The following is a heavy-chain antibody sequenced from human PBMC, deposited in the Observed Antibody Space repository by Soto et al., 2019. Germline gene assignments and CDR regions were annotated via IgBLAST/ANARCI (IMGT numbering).Heavy chain of an antibody. Sequence: QVQLQESGPGLVKPSQTLSLTCTVSGGSITTGGYYWSWIRQHPGKGLEWIGYIYYSGSTSSNPSLKSRITMSVDTSKNQCSLKLSSVTAADTAVYYCVRDDTRAGYDYWGQGTLGTVSS. CDR3: VRDDTRAGYDY. V-gene: IGHV4-31*03. CDR2: IYYSGST. CDR1: GGSITTGGYY. J-gene: IGHJ4*02. D-gene: IGHD5-18*01.